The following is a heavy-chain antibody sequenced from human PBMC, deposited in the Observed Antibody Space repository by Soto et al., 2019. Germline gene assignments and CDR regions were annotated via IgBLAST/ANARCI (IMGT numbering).Heavy chain of an antibody. CDR3: ASTPYVGATTYYYYGMDV. CDR2: ISAYNGNT. V-gene: IGHV1-18*01. D-gene: IGHD1-26*01. J-gene: IGHJ6*02. Sequence: ASVKVSCKASGYTFTSYGISWVRQAPGQGLEWMGWISAYNGNTNYAQKLQGRVTMTTDTSTSTAYMELRSLRSDDTAVYYCASTPYVGATTYYYYGMDVWGQGTTVTVSS. CDR1: GYTFTSYG.